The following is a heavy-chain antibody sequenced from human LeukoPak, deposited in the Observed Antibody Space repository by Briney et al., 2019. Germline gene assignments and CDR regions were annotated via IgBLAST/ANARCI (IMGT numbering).Heavy chain of an antibody. CDR3: ASLYSGSYPGY. J-gene: IGHJ4*02. Sequence: SETLSLTCTVSGGSISSSSYYWGWLRQPPGKGLEWIGSIYYSGSTYYNPSLRSRVTISVDTSKNQFSLKLSSVTAADTAVYYCASLYSGSYPGYWGQGTLVTVSS. CDR2: IYYSGST. CDR1: GGSISSSSYY. V-gene: IGHV4-39*01. D-gene: IGHD1-26*01.